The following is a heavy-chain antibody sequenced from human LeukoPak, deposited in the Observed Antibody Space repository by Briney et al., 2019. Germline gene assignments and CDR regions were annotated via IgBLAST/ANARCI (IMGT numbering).Heavy chain of an antibody. J-gene: IGHJ6*03. CDR3: ARGIITFGGVIVNYYYYYMDV. CDR2: MNPNSGNT. D-gene: IGHD3-16*02. V-gene: IGHV1-8*01. Sequence: ASVKVSCKASGYTFTSYDINWVRQATGQGREWMGWMNPNSGNTGYAQKFQGRVTMTRNTSISTAYMELSSLRSEDTAVYYCARGIITFGGVIVNYYYYYMDVWGKGTTVTVSS. CDR1: GYTFTSYD.